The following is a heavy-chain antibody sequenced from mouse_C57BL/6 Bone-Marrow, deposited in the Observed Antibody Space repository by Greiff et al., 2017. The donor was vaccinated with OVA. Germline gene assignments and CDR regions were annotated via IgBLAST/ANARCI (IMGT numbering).Heavy chain of an antibody. Sequence: QVHVKQSGAELARPGASVKLSCKASGYTFTSYGISWVKQRTGQGLEWIGEIYPRSGNTYYNEKFKGKATLTADKSSSTAYMELRSLTSEDSAVYFCALLRWFAYWGQGTLVTVSA. V-gene: IGHV1-81*01. D-gene: IGHD1-1*01. CDR1: GYTFTSYG. J-gene: IGHJ3*01. CDR2: IYPRSGNT. CDR3: ALLRWFAY.